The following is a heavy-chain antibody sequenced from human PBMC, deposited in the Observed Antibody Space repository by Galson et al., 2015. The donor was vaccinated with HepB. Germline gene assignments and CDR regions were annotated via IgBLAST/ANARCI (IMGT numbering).Heavy chain of an antibody. D-gene: IGHD3-9*01. V-gene: IGHV5-51*01. J-gene: IGHJ5*02. CDR3: ARHPTHFDIWTGYLPPSGLAP. Sequence: QSGAEVKEPGESLKISCKGFGYTFTSYWIAWVRQMPGKGLEWMGIIYLGDSDTRYSPSFRGQVIISADKSINTAYLQWTSLKASDTAIYYCARHPTHFDIWTGYLPPSGLAPWGQGTPGTVSS. CDR1: GYTFTSYW. CDR2: IYLGDSDT.